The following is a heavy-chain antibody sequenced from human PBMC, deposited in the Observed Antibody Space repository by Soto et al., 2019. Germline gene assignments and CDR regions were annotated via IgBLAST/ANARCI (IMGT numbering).Heavy chain of an antibody. Sequence: GGSLRLSCAASGFTFSSYGMHWVRQAPGKGLEWVAVISYDGSNKYYADSVKGRFTISRDNSKNTLYLQMNSLRAEDTAVYYCARQAPRHDFWSGYYTGNSRYYYYYYMDVWGKGTTVTVSS. D-gene: IGHD3-3*01. V-gene: IGHV3-30*03. CDR3: ARQAPRHDFWSGYYTGNSRYYYYYYMDV. J-gene: IGHJ6*03. CDR1: GFTFSSYG. CDR2: ISYDGSNK.